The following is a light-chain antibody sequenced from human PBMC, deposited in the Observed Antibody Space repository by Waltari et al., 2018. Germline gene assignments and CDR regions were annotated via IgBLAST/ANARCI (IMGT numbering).Light chain of an antibody. CDR2: RAS. CDR1: QSVNTW. Sequence: IQMTQSPSTLSASAGDRVVITCRASQSVNTWLAWYQQRPGKAPNLRIYRASSLQSGVPSRFSGRGSGTEFTLTINSLQPDDFASYYCQQYNSFPWTFGQGTKVEIK. J-gene: IGKJ1*01. V-gene: IGKV1-5*03. CDR3: QQYNSFPWT.